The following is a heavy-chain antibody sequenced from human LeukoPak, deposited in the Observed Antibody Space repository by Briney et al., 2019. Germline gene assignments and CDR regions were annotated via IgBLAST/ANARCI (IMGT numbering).Heavy chain of an antibody. V-gene: IGHV4-61*02. CDR1: GGSISSDSYY. D-gene: IGHD6-19*01. Sequence: SETLSLTCTVSGGSISSDSYYWSWIRQPAGKGLEWIGRIYTSGSTTYNPSLKSRLTISVDTSMNQFSLKLSSVTAADTAVYYCARRSSGWYGHWYAPWGQGTLVTVSS. CDR3: ARRSSGWYGHWYAP. CDR2: IYTSGST. J-gene: IGHJ5*02.